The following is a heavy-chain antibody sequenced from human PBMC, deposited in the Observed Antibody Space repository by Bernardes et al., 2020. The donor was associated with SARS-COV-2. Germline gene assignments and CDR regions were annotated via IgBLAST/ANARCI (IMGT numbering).Heavy chain of an antibody. Sequence: ASVKVSCKASGKTFMRYAIHWVRQAPGQRLEWNGWIKAGDGSSKYSQKFHGSVTISRDPSARTAYLDLNRLTSEDTAVYYCSGETVVGPTDGLDVWGQGTTVTVSS. J-gene: IGHJ6*02. D-gene: IGHD1-26*01. CDR1: GKTFMRYA. V-gene: IGHV1-3*01. CDR2: IKAGDGSS. CDR3: SGETVVGPTDGLDV.